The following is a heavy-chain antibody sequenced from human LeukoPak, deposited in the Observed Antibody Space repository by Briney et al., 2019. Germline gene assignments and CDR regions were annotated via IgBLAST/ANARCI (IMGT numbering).Heavy chain of an antibody. V-gene: IGHV3-74*01. Sequence: GGSLSLSCAASGNYWMHWVRQAPGKGLVWVSHINSDVSWTSYADSVKGRFTISKDNAKNTVYLQMNSLRAEDTAVYYCVSFYETYWGRGTLVTVSS. J-gene: IGHJ4*02. D-gene: IGHD2/OR15-2a*01. CDR1: GNYW. CDR3: VSFYETY. CDR2: INSDVSWT.